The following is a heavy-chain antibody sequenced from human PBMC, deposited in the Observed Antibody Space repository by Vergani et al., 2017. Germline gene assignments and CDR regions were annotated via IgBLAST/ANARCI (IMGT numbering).Heavy chain of an antibody. J-gene: IGHJ6*01. CDR2: IKQDGSEK. Sequence: EVQLLESGGGLVQPGGSLRLSCAASGFTFSSYAMSWVRQAPGKGLEWVAKIKQDGSEKYYVDSVKGRFTISRDNAKNSLYLQMNSLRAEDTAVYYCAKGSGYSFGRDYYGMYVWGQGP. CDR1: GFTFSSYA. V-gene: IGHV3-7*03. D-gene: IGHD5-18*01. CDR3: AKGSGYSFGRDYYGMYV.